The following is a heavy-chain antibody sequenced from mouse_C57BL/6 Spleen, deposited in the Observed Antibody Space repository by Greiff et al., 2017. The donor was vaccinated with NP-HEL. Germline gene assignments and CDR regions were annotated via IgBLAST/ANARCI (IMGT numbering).Heavy chain of an antibody. CDR1: GFTFSSYA. Sequence: EVMLVESGEGLVKPGGSLKLSCAASGFTFSSYAMSWVRQTPEKRLEWVAYISSGGDYIYYADTVKGRFTISRDNARNTLYLQMSSLKSEDTAMYYCTREAGSWGFAYWGQGTLVTVSA. D-gene: IGHD6-1*01. J-gene: IGHJ3*01. CDR3: TREAGSWGFAY. CDR2: ISSGGDYI. V-gene: IGHV5-9-1*02.